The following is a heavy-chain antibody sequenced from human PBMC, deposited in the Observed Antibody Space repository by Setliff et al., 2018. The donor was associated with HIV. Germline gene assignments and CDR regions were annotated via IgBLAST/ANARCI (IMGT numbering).Heavy chain of an antibody. J-gene: IGHJ4*02. CDR3: VRDDYGYNGKGFDY. D-gene: IGHD4-17*01. CDR1: GYSISSGYY. CDR2: IYHNGIT. V-gene: IGHV4-38-2*02. Sequence: SETLSLTCGVSGYSISSGYYWGWIRQPPGKGLEWTGSIYHNGITYYNPSLKSRVTISIDTSNNQISLRLSSVTAADTAMYYCVRDDYGYNGKGFDYWGPGTLVTVSS.